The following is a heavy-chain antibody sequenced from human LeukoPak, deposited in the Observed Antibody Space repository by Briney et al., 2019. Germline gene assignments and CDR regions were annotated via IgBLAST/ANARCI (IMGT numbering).Heavy chain of an antibody. CDR3: ARAAVYGGPWYYGMDV. CDR2: INPSGGST. J-gene: IGHJ6*02. Sequence: ASVTVSCKTSGYTFTNYGIAWVRRAPGQGLEWMGIINPSGGSTSYAQKFQGRVTMTRDTSTSTVYMELSSLRSEDTAVYYCARAAVYGGPWYYGMDVWGQGTTVTVSS. D-gene: IGHD3-16*01. V-gene: IGHV1-46*01. CDR1: GYTFTNYG.